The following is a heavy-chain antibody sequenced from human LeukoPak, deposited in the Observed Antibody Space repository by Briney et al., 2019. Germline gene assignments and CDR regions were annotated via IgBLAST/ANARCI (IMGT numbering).Heavy chain of an antibody. D-gene: IGHD7-27*01. J-gene: IGHJ4*02. CDR2: IGGSGVT. V-gene: IGHV3-23*01. CDR3: AKDLNWGGR. Sequence: GGSLRLSCAASGFTFSTSAMTWVRQAPGKGLEWVSGIGGSGVTDYADSVKGRFTISRDNSKNTLYLQMNSLRAEDTAVYYCAKDLNWGGRWGQGTLVTVSS. CDR1: GFTFSTSA.